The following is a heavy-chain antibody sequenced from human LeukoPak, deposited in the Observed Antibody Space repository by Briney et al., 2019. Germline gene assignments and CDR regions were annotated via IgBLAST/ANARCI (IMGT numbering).Heavy chain of an antibody. CDR1: GGTFSSYA. Sequence: VKVSCKASGGTFSSYAISWVRRAPGQGLEWMGGIIPIFGTANYAQKFQGRVAITADESTSTAYMELSSLRSEDTAVYYCASDRSSTMVRGVIVDWGQGTLVTVSS. CDR2: IIPIFGTA. V-gene: IGHV1-69*01. D-gene: IGHD3-10*01. J-gene: IGHJ4*02. CDR3: ASDRSSTMVRGVIVD.